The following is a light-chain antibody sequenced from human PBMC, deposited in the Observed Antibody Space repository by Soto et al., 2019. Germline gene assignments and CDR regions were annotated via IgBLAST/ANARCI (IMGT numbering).Light chain of an antibody. Sequence: VVMTQSPGTLSVSLGESATLSCRASQSVDGYLACYQQRPGQAPRLRIYVASTMAAGVTARFRGVWSGTEFTHTCSRLQSEDSAVYYCQRYHKWPPITFCQVPRLQ. CDR2: VAS. CDR1: QSVDGY. V-gene: IGKV3-15*01. J-gene: IGKJ5*01. CDR3: QRYHKWPPIT.